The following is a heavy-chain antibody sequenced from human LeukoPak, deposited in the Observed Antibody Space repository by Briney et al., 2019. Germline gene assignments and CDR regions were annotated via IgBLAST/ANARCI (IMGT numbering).Heavy chain of an antibody. D-gene: IGHD2-15*01. CDR1: GGSFSGYY. V-gene: IGHV4-34*01. Sequence: SETLSLTCAVYGGSFSGYYWSWIRQPPGKGLEWIGEINHSGSTNYNPSLKSRVTISVDTSKNQFSLKLSSVTAADTAVYYCVRNYCSRASCWGYDFWGRGTLVTVSP. CDR3: VRNYCSRASCWGYDF. J-gene: IGHJ4*01. CDR2: INHSGST.